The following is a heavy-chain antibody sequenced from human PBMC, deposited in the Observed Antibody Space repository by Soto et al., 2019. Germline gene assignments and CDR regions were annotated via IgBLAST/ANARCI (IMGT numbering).Heavy chain of an antibody. D-gene: IGHD3-3*01. CDR1: GGSISSDSYY. CDR2: IYYTGTT. V-gene: IGHV4-39*02. CDR3: ARKRHFGVVIILNWFDP. J-gene: IGHJ5*02. Sequence: SETLSLTCTVSGGSISSDSYYWGWIRQPPGKGLEWLGSIYYTGTTYYNPSLKSRVTISVDTSKNHFSLKLSSVTAADTAVYYCARKRHFGVVIILNWFDPWGQGTLVTVSS.